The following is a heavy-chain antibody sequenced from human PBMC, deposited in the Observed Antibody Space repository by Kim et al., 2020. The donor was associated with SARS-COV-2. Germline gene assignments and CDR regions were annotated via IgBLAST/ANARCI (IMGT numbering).Heavy chain of an antibody. J-gene: IGHJ4*02. D-gene: IGHD3-10*01. V-gene: IGHV1-3*01. CDR3: ARDPQDGSGSYYFDY. Sequence: QKFQGRGTITREPSASTAYMELSSLRSEDTAVYYCARDPQDGSGSYYFDYWGQGTLVTVSS.